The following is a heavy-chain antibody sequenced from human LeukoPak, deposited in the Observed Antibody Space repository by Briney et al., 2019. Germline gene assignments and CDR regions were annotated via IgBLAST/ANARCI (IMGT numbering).Heavy chain of an antibody. CDR1: GYSISSGYY. J-gene: IGHJ4*02. Sequence: SETLSLTCAVSGYSISSGYYWGWIRQPPGKGLEWIGSIYHSGSTYYNPSLKSRVTISVDTSKNRFSLKLSSVTAADTAVYYCARLRGYFDYWGQGTLVTVSS. CDR3: ARLRGYFDY. CDR2: IYHSGST. V-gene: IGHV4-38-2*01. D-gene: IGHD1-26*01.